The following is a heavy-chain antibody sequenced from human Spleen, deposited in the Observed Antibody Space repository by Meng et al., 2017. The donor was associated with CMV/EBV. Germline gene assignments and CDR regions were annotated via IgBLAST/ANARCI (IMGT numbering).Heavy chain of an antibody. J-gene: IGHJ6*02. D-gene: IGHD6-6*01. CDR2: ISSSSSTI. CDR1: GFTFSSYS. V-gene: IGHV3-48*04. Sequence: GESLKISCAASGFTFSSYSMNWVRQAPGKGLEWVSYISSSSSTIYYADSVKGRFTISRDNAKNSLYLQMNSLRAEDTAVYYCAPDEVHSSSSRSYYYYYGMDVWGQGTTVTVSS. CDR3: APDEVHSSSSRSYYYYYGMDV.